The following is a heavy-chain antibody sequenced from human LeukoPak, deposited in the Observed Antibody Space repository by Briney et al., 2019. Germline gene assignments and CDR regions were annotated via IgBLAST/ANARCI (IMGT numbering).Heavy chain of an antibody. D-gene: IGHD3-16*01. CDR2: IKQDGSEK. Sequence: GGSLRLSCAASGFTFSSYWMSWVRQAPGKGLEWVANIKQDGSEKYYVDSVKGRFTISRDNAKNSLYLQMNSLRAEDTAVYYCARSPRRITFGGVISVWFDPRGQGTLVTVSS. CDR1: GFTFSSYW. J-gene: IGHJ5*02. V-gene: IGHV3-7*01. CDR3: ARSPRRITFGGVISVWFDP.